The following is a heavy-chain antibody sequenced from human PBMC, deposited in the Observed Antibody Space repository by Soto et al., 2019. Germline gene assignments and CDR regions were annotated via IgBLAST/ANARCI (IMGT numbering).Heavy chain of an antibody. CDR1: GFTFSSYS. CDR3: ARDYHLWFGVKVRNWFDP. J-gene: IGHJ5*02. CDR2: ISSSSSTI. V-gene: IGHV3-48*01. Sequence: PGGSLRLSCAASGFTFSSYSMNWVRQAPGKGLEWVSYISSSSSTIYYADSVKGRFTISRDNAKNSLYLQMNSLRAEDTAVYYCARDYHLWFGVKVRNWFDPWGQGTLVTVSS. D-gene: IGHD3-10*01.